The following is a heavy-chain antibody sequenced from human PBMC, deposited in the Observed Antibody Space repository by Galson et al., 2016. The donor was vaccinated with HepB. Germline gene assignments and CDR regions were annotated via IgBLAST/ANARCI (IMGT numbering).Heavy chain of an antibody. Sequence: SVKVSCKASGYTLSSNILHWVRQAPGQRLGWMGWINVGNGSPKYSLNFTDRLTFSRDTSANIANMELSSLRFEDTAVYYCARGDYGSGLGFRWLDPWGPGTLVTVSS. D-gene: IGHD3-10*01. CDR3: ARGDYGSGLGFRWLDP. CDR1: GYTLSSNI. J-gene: IGHJ5*02. V-gene: IGHV1-3*01. CDR2: INVGNGSP.